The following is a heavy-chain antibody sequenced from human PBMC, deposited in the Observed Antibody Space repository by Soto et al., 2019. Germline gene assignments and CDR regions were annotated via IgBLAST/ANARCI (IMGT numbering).Heavy chain of an antibody. CDR3: AKNRATYYYVSGPFDY. J-gene: IGHJ4*02. D-gene: IGHD3-10*01. CDR1: GFTFSSYA. Sequence: PGGSLRLSCAASGFTFSSYAMSWVRQAPWKGLEWVSAISGSGGSTYYADSVKGRFTISRDNSKNTLYLQMNSLRAEDTVIYYCAKNRATYYYVSGPFDYWGQGTLVTVSS. CDR2: ISGSGGST. V-gene: IGHV3-23*01.